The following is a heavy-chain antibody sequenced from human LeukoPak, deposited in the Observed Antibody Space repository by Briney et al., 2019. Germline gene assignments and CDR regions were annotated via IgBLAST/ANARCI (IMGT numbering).Heavy chain of an antibody. CDR1: GFTFSSYS. D-gene: IGHD3-3*01. Sequence: GGSLRLSCAASGFTFSSYSMNWVRQAPGKGLEWVSSISSSSSYIYYADSVKGRFTISRDNAKNSLYLQMNSLRAEDTAVYYCARSIRFLEWLPPFFDYWGQGTLVTVSS. V-gene: IGHV3-21*01. J-gene: IGHJ4*02. CDR2: ISSSSSYI. CDR3: ARSIRFLEWLPPFFDY.